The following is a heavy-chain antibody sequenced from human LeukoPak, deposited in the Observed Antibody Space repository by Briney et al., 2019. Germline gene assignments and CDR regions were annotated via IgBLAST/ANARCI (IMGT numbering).Heavy chain of an antibody. D-gene: IGHD6-19*01. Sequence: ASVKVSCKASGYTFTGYYMHWVRQAPGQGLEWMGWINPNTGGTNYAQKFQGRVTMTRGTSISTAYMELSRLRSDDTAVYYCAREDRAVGENWFDPWGQGTLVTVSS. V-gene: IGHV1-2*02. CDR2: INPNTGGT. CDR1: GYTFTGYY. CDR3: AREDRAVGENWFDP. J-gene: IGHJ5*02.